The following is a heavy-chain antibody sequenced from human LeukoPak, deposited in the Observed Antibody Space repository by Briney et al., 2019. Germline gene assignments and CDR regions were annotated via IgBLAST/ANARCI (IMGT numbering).Heavy chain of an antibody. D-gene: IGHD5-18*01. Sequence: ASVKVSCKASGYTFTSYGINWVRQATGQGLEWMGWMNPNSGNTGYAQKFQGRVTMTRNTSISTAYMELSSLRSEDTAVYYCARGGYSYGYSGFDYWGQGTLVTVSS. CDR1: GYTFTSYG. CDR2: MNPNSGNT. CDR3: ARGGYSYGYSGFDY. V-gene: IGHV1-8*02. J-gene: IGHJ4*02.